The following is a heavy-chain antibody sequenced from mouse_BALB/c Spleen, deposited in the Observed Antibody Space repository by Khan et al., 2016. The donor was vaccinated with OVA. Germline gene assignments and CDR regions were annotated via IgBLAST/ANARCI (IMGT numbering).Heavy chain of an antibody. J-gene: IGHJ3*01. Sequence: VQLQQSGPELVKPGASVRISCKTSGYTFTDFNLDWVKQSHGKSLEWIGYIFPNTGGTGYNQKFKTKATLTVDSSSSTAYMELRSLTSEDSAVYYCARSGDGSFAYWGQGTLVTVSS. CDR2: IFPNTGGT. D-gene: IGHD3-2*02. CDR1: GYTFTDFN. CDR3: ARSGDGSFAY. V-gene: IGHV1S29*02.